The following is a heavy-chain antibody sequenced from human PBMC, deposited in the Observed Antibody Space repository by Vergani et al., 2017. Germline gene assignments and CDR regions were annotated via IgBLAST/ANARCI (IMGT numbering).Heavy chain of an antibody. CDR3: ATSSTRIVDSSVVVPAPYYFYY. CDR1: GGSISSGDYY. D-gene: IGHD2-15*01. CDR2: IYYSGST. V-gene: IGHV4-30-4*08. J-gene: IGHJ4*02. Sequence: QVQLQESGPGLVKPSQTLSLTCTVSGGSISSGDYYWSWIRQPPGKGLEWIGYIYYSGSTYYNPSLNSRVTISVETSKNQFSLKLSSVTAADTAVYYCATSSTRIVDSSVVVPAPYYFYYWGQGTLVTVYS.